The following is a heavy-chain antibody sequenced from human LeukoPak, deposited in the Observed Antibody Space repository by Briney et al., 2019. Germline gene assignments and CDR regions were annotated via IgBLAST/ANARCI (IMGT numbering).Heavy chain of an antibody. J-gene: IGHJ5*02. V-gene: IGHV1-18*01. Sequence: ASVKVSCKASGYTFTSYGISWVRQAPGQGLEWMGWISAYNGNTNYAQKLQGGVTMTTDTSTSTAYMELRSLRSDDTAVYYCARARYIGAAAGTLWFDPWGQGTLVTVSS. CDR2: ISAYNGNT. CDR1: GYTFTSYG. D-gene: IGHD6-13*01. CDR3: ARARYIGAAAGTLWFDP.